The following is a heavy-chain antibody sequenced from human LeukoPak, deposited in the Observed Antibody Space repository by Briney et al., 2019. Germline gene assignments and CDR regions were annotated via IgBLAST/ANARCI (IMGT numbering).Heavy chain of an antibody. J-gene: IGHJ5*02. CDR3: AREGVGDFLRTTCFDP. D-gene: IGHD3-3*01. CDR2: IYTSGST. V-gene: IGHV4-61*02. Sequence: SQTLSLTCTVSGGSISSGSYYWSWIRQPAGKGLEWIGRIYTSGSTNYNPSLKSRVTISVDTSKNQFSLKLSSVTAADTAVYYCAREGVGDFLRTTCFDPWGQGTLVTVSS. CDR1: GGSISSGSYY.